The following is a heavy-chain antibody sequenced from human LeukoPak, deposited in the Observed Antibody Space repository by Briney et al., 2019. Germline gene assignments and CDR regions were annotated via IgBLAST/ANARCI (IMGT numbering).Heavy chain of an antibody. CDR2: IYPGDSET. J-gene: IGHJ4*02. D-gene: IGHD3-3*01. CDR3: ARLSTRLLDH. V-gene: IGHV5-51*01. CDR1: GNTITNYW. Sequence: PGESLKISCKGSGNTITNYWIGWVRQLPGKGLEWMGIIYPGDSETRYSPSFQGQVTMSVDKSSSTAYLQWATLKASDTAIYFCARLSTRLLDHWGQGTRVTVSS.